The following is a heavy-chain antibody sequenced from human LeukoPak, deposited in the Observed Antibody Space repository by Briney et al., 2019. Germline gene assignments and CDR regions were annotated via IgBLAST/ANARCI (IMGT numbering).Heavy chain of an antibody. Sequence: GGSLRLSCAASGFTFSSYSMNWVRQAPGKGLEWVSSISSSSSYIYYADSVKGRFTISRDNAKNSLYLQMNSLRAEDTAVYYCVVVCSSTSCYAGLDYWGQGTLVTVSS. V-gene: IGHV3-21*01. D-gene: IGHD2-2*01. CDR2: ISSSSSYI. J-gene: IGHJ4*02. CDR3: VVVCSSTSCYAGLDY. CDR1: GFTFSSYS.